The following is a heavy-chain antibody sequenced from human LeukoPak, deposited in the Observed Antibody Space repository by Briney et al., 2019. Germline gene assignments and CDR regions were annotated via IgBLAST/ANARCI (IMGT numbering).Heavy chain of an antibody. D-gene: IGHD5-12*01. J-gene: IGHJ4*02. CDR2: INPNSGGT. CDR1: GYTFTGYY. CDR3: ARNSRIVDTLYFDY. V-gene: IGHV1-2*02. Sequence: ASVKVSCKASGYTFTGYYMHWVRQAPGQGLEWMGWINPNSGGTNYAQKFQGRVTMTRDTSISTAYMELSRLRSDDTAVYYCARNSRIVDTLYFDYWGQGTLVTVSS.